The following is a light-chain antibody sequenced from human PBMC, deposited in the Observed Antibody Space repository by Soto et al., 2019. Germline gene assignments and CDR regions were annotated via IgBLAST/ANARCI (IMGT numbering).Light chain of an antibody. CDR1: SSDVGGYNY. J-gene: IGLJ1*01. Sequence: LTQPASVSGSPGQSITISCAGTSSDVGGYNYVSWYQQLPGKAPQLVIYDVTHRPSGISDRFSGSRSGNTASLTISGLQAEDEADYYCTSFTSGSTPYVLGTGTKVTVL. CDR3: TSFTSGSTPYV. V-gene: IGLV2-14*03. CDR2: DVT.